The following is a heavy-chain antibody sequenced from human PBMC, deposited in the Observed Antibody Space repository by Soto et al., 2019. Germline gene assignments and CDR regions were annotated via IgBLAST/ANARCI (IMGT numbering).Heavy chain of an antibody. J-gene: IGHJ4*02. CDR1: GDSVSSNSAA. V-gene: IGHV6-1*01. CDR2: TYYRSKWYN. D-gene: IGHD3-22*01. Sequence: QTLSLTCAISGDSVSSNSAAWNWIRQSPSRGLEWLGRTYYRSKWYNDYAVSVKSRITINPDTSKNQFSLQLNSVTPEDTAVYYCARVATYYYDSSGYYHGPYFDYWGQGTLVTVSS. CDR3: ARVATYYYDSSGYYHGPYFDY.